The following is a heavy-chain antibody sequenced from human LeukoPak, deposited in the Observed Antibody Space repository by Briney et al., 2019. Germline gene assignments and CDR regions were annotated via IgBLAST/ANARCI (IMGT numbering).Heavy chain of an antibody. J-gene: IGHJ3*02. V-gene: IGHV1-3*01. Sequence: ASVKVSCKASGYTFTSYAMHWVRQAPAQRLEWMGWINAGNGNTKYSQKLQGRVTITRDTSASTAYMELSSLRSEDTAVYYCATLKGDYDFWSGYGDAFDIWGQGTMITVSS. CDR2: INAGNGNT. CDR1: GYTFTSYA. CDR3: ATLKGDYDFWSGYGDAFDI. D-gene: IGHD3-3*01.